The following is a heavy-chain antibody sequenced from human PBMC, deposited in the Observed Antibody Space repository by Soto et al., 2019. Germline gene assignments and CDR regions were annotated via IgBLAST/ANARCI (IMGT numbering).Heavy chain of an antibody. V-gene: IGHV4-34*01. CDR3: VKILYQFPQGFLWLAP. CDR1: GGFLSESY. J-gene: IGHJ5*02. Sequence: PSETLSLTCAVYGGFLSESYWTWIRQPPGKGLEWIGEINHVGGTNYNPSLKSRVTMSVDTSQNQFSLRLISVTAADTAMYFCVKILYQFPQGFLWLAPGGREPRVTVSS. CDR2: INHVGGT. D-gene: IGHD2-21*01.